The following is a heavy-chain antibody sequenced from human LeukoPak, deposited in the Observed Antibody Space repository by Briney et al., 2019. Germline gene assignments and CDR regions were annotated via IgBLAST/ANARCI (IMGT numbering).Heavy chain of an antibody. V-gene: IGHV3-23*01. Sequence: GGSLRLSCAASGFTFSDYYMSWIRQAPGKGLEWVSAISGSGGSTYYADSVKGRFTISRDNSKNTLYLQMNSLRAEDTAVYYCAKGAGPGRYYFDHWGQGTLVTVSS. D-gene: IGHD1-14*01. J-gene: IGHJ4*02. CDR3: AKGAGPGRYYFDH. CDR1: GFTFSDYY. CDR2: ISGSGGST.